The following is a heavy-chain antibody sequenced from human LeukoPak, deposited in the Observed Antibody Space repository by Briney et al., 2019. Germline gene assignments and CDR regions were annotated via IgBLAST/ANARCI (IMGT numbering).Heavy chain of an antibody. CDR2: IYYSGSS. D-gene: IGHD1-26*01. CDR1: GGSISSGDYY. J-gene: IGHJ4*02. Sequence: PSQTLSLTCTVSGGSISSGDYYWSWIRQPPGKGLEWIGYIYYSGSSYFSPSLKSRVTISVDTSKNQFSLKLSSVTAADTALYYCASLKVDANNYFDYWGQGTLVTVSS. V-gene: IGHV4-30-4*01. CDR3: ASLKVDANNYFDY.